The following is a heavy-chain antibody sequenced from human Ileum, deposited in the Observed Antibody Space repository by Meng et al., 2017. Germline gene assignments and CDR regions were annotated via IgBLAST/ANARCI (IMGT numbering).Heavy chain of an antibody. CDR2: ISHSGSA. Sequence: QVQLQESGPGLVRPSGTLSLTCAVSSVSISSNTYWSWVRQPPGKGLEWIGQISHSGSAYYNPSLKSRVTMSVDKSKSQFSLMLTSVTAADTAIYYCARHGGYSQDFWGQGTLVTVSS. D-gene: IGHD4-23*01. J-gene: IGHJ4*02. V-gene: IGHV4-4*02. CDR3: ARHGGYSQDF. CDR1: SVSISSNTY.